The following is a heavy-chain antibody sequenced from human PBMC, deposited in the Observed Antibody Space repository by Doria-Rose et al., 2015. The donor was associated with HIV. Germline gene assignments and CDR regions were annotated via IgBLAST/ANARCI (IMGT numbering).Heavy chain of an antibody. V-gene: IGHV2-26*01. Sequence: QVTLKESGPVLVKPTETLTLTCTVSGVSLSSPGMGVSWIRQPPGKALEWLANILSDDERSYKTSLKSRPTISRGASKSQVFLTMTDMDPVDTATYYCARIKSSRWYHKYYFDFWGQGTLVIVSA. D-gene: IGHD6-13*01. CDR3: ARIKSSRWYHKYYFDF. J-gene: IGHJ4*02. CDR2: ILSDDER. CDR1: GVSLSSPGMG.